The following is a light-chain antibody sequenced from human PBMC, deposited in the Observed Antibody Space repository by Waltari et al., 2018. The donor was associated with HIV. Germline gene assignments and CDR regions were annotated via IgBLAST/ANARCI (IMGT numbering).Light chain of an antibody. J-gene: IGLJ2*01. CDR3: SSYTSSSTLDVV. CDR1: SSDVGGYDF. CDR2: DVS. V-gene: IGLV2-14*03. Sequence: QSALTQPASVSGSPGQSITISCTGTSSDVGGYDFVSWYQQHPAKAPKLLIYDVSNRPSGVSNRFSGSKSGNTASLTISGLQAEDEADYCCSSYTSSSTLDVVFGGGTKLTVL.